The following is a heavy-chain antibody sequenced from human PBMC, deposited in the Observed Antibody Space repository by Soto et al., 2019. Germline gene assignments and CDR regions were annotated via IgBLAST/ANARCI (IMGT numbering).Heavy chain of an antibody. CDR1: GGSMSTGSYF. CDR2: VFRSGSI. V-gene: IGHV4-61*01. D-gene: IGHD1-1*01. J-gene: IGHJ4*02. CDR3: ARARNRYFDY. Sequence: QVHLQESGPGLVRPSESLSLTYNVSGGSMSTGSYFWSWVRQPPGKGLEWIGYVFRSGSINYSPSFKRRVTISIDTSKNQFSLMLKSVTAADTAVYFCARARNRYFDYWGQGALVTVSS.